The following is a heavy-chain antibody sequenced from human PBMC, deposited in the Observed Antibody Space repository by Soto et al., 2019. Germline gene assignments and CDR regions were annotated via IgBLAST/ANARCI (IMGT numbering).Heavy chain of an antibody. CDR2: VIPIFGTA. Sequence: QVQLVQSGAEVKKPGSSVKVSCKASGGTFSSYAISWVRQAPGQGLEWRGGVIPIFGTANYAQKFQGRVTITADKSTSTAYMELSSLRSEDTAVYYCAIGPYYDYVWGSYRWGAFDIWGQGTMVTVSS. CDR1: GGTFSSYA. CDR3: AIGPYYDYVWGSYRWGAFDI. D-gene: IGHD3-16*02. V-gene: IGHV1-69*06. J-gene: IGHJ3*02.